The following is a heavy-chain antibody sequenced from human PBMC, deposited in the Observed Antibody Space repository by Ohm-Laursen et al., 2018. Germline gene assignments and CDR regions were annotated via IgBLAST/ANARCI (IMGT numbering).Heavy chain of an antibody. D-gene: IGHD6-19*01. Sequence: EASVKVSCKPSGGTFSSYAISWVRQAPGQGLEWMGGIIPIFGTANYAQKFQGRVTITADESTSTAYMELSSLRSEDTAVYYCASRADSSGWYGSAFDIWGQGTMVTVSS. J-gene: IGHJ3*02. CDR3: ASRADSSGWYGSAFDI. CDR2: IIPIFGTA. V-gene: IGHV1-69*13. CDR1: GGTFSSYA.